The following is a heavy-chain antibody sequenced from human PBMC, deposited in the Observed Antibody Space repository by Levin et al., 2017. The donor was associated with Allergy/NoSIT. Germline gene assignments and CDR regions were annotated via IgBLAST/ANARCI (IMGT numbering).Heavy chain of an antibody. V-gene: IGHV1-69*01. J-gene: IGHJ4*02. D-gene: IGHD3-10*01. CDR2: IIPIFGTA. CDR1: GGTFSSYA. Sequence: PGESLKISCKASGGTFSSYAISWVRQAPGQGLEWMGGIIPIFGTANYAQKFQGRVTITADESTSTAYMELSSLRSEDTAVYYCARGPGRYYGSGNFFDYWGQGTLVTVSS. CDR3: ARGPGRYYGSGNFFDY.